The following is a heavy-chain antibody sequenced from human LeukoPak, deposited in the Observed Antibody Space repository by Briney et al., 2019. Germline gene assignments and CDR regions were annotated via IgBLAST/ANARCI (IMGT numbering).Heavy chain of an antibody. J-gene: IGHJ4*02. CDR2: ISAYNGNT. V-gene: IGHV1-18*01. CDR1: GYTFTSYG. CDR3: ARGMAMAPFDY. D-gene: IGHD5-18*01. Sequence: ASVTVSCKASGYTFTSYGINWVRQAPGQGLEWMGWISAYNGNTNYAQKLQGRVTMTTDTSTSTAYMELRSLISDDTAVYYCARGMAMAPFDYWGQGTLVTVSS.